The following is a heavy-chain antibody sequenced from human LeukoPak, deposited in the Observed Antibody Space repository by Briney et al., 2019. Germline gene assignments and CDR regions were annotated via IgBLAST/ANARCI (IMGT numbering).Heavy chain of an antibody. D-gene: IGHD6-25*01. CDR3: AREAPYSSDDY. CDR2: INPSGGST. CDR1: GYTFTSYY. V-gene: IGHV1-46*01. Sequence: ASVKVSCKASGYTFTSYYMHWVRQAPGQGLEWMGIINPSGGSTSYAQKFQGRVTITTDESTSTAYMELSSLRSEDTAVYYCAREAPYSSDDYWGQGTPVTVSS. J-gene: IGHJ4*02.